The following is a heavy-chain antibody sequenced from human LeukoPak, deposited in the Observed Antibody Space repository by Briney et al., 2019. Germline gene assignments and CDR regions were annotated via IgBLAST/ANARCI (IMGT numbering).Heavy chain of an antibody. CDR3: AKGQELDDGVFDS. J-gene: IGHJ4*02. D-gene: IGHD1-1*01. V-gene: IGHV3-23*01. Sequence: SGGSLRLSCAASGFTFGSIAMTWVRQAPGKGLEWVSTIRSNGETTYNADSVKGRFTISRDNSKKTLYLQLNSLRVEDTAIYYCAKGQELDDGVFDSWGQGTLVTVSS. CDR1: GFTFGSIA. CDR2: IRSNGETT.